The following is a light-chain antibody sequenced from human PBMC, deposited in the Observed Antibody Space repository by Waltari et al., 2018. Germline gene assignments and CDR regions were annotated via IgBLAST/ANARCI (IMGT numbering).Light chain of an antibody. V-gene: IGLV2-14*01. CDR2: DVS. CDR1: SSDVGGSDY. Sequence: QSALTHPASVSGSPGQSITISGTGTSSDVGGSDYSCWYQQHPDKAPQLMIYDVSKRPSGVSNRFSGSKSGNTASLTISGLQAEDEADYYCSSYTSSSTYVFGTGTKVTVL. CDR3: SSYTSSSTYV. J-gene: IGLJ1*01.